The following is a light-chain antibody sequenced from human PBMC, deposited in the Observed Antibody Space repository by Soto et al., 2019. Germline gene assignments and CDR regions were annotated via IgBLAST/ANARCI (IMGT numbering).Light chain of an antibody. CDR3: QQSYRTPDT. J-gene: IGKJ2*01. V-gene: IGKV1-39*01. CDR2: AAS. CDR1: QSISSY. Sequence: DMQMTQSPSSLSASVGDRVTITGRASQSISSYLNWYQQKPGKAPKLLIYAASSLQSGVPSRFSGSGSGTDFTLTISSLQPEDFATYYCQQSYRTPDTFGQGTKLEIK.